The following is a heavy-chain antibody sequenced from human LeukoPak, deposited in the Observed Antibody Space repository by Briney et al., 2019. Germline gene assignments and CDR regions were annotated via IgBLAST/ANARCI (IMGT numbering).Heavy chain of an antibody. CDR2: INGSGGST. V-gene: IGHV3-23*01. Sequence: SGGSLRLSCAASEFTFSSYGMHWVRQAPGKGLEWVSGINGSGGSTYYAVSVKGRFTISRDNSKNTLYLQMNSLRAEDTAVYYCAKGPLSHFDYWGQGTLVTVSS. CDR1: EFTFSSYG. J-gene: IGHJ4*02. CDR3: AKGPLSHFDY. D-gene: IGHD2/OR15-2a*01.